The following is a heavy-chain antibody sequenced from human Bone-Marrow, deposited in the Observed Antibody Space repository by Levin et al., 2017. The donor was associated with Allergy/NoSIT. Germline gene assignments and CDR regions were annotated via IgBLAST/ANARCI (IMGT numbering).Heavy chain of an antibody. CDR1: GGSISSYY. CDR3: ARDRRRDGYKFWFDP. CDR2: IYYSGST. D-gene: IGHD5-24*01. J-gene: IGHJ5*02. Sequence: PSETLSLTCTVSGGSISSYYWSWIRQPPGKGLEWIGYIYYSGSTNYNPSLKSRVTISVDTSKNQFSLKLSSVTAADTAVYYCARDRRRDGYKFWFDPWGQGTLVTVSS. V-gene: IGHV4-59*01.